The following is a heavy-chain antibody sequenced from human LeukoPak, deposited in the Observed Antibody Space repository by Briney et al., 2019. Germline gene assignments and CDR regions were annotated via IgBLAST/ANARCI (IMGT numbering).Heavy chain of an antibody. J-gene: IGHJ5*02. CDR2: DHYDGYS. D-gene: IGHD4/OR15-4a*01. Sequence: SETLSLTCTVSNVSITQPHHYWGWLRQPPGKGLEWIGNDHYDGYSYYNPSLRGRVSISIDTSKKQFALNVNSLTAADTAVYYCVRQRLWSDLWGQGALVIVSS. CDR3: VRQRLWSDL. V-gene: IGHV4-39*01. CDR1: NVSITQPHHY.